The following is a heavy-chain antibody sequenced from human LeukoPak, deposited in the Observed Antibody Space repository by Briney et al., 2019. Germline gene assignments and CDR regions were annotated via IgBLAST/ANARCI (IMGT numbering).Heavy chain of an antibody. Sequence: GGSLRLSCAASGFTFSSYAMSWVRQAPGKGLGWVSAISDNGVGTYYADSVKGLFTISRDNSKNTLYLQMNSLRAEDTAVYYCAKSPRGYTYGHTEYYFDFWGQGTLVTVSS. J-gene: IGHJ4*02. CDR1: GFTFSSYA. CDR3: AKSPRGYTYGHTEYYFDF. CDR2: ISDNGVGT. D-gene: IGHD5-18*01. V-gene: IGHV3-23*01.